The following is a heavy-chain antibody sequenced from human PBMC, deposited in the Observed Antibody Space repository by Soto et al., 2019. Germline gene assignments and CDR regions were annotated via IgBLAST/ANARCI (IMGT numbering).Heavy chain of an antibody. J-gene: IGHJ4*02. CDR2: IYYSGST. Sequence: SETLSLTCTVTGASINSAGYYWSWIRQHPGKGPEWIGDIYYSGSTHYNPSLKSRVSISVDTSESQFSLKVTSVTAADTAVYLCARVKTLLGITKVFDYWGQGTLVTVSS. CDR3: ARVKTLLGITKVFDY. D-gene: IGHD1-20*01. V-gene: IGHV4-31*03. CDR1: GASINSAGYY.